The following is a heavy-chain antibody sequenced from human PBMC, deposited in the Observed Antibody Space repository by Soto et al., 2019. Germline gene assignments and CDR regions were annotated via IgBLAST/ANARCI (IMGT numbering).Heavy chain of an antibody. CDR1: GGSFSGYY. CDR2: INHSGST. Sequence: SETLSLTCAVYGGSFSGYYWRWIRQPPGKGLEWIGEINHSGSTNYNPSLKSRVTISVDTSKNQFSLNLSSVTAADTAVYYCARAYYDRSGYAVDPWGQGTLVTVSS. J-gene: IGHJ5*02. CDR3: ARAYYDRSGYAVDP. D-gene: IGHD3-22*01. V-gene: IGHV4-34*01.